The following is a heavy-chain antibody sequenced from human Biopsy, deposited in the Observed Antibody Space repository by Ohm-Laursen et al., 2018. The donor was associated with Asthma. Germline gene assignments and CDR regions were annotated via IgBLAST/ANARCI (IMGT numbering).Heavy chain of an antibody. V-gene: IGHV3-30*01. CDR3: VRDGTDDAFDI. Sequence: SLRLSCTASGFSFSNFAIHWVRQAPGKGLEWVGVISKDASTQDYADSVKGRSTMARDNSKNTLDLQMNSLREEDTAVYYCVRDGTDDAFDIWGQGTVVRVSS. J-gene: IGHJ3*02. CDR2: ISKDASTQ. D-gene: IGHD1-1*01. CDR1: GFSFSNFA.